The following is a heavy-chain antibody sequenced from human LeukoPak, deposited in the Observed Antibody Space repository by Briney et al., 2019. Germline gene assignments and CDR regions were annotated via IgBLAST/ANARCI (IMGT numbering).Heavy chain of an antibody. Sequence: GSLRLSCAASGFTFSGYEMNWVRQAPGKGLEWVSYISSSGSTIYYADSVKGRFTISRDIAKNSLYLQINMLRAEDTAVYYCARETHSGYDYTLDEYWGQGTLVTVSS. CDR2: ISSSGSTI. CDR1: GFTFSGYE. CDR3: ARETHSGYDYTLDEY. D-gene: IGHD5-12*01. V-gene: IGHV3-48*03. J-gene: IGHJ4*02.